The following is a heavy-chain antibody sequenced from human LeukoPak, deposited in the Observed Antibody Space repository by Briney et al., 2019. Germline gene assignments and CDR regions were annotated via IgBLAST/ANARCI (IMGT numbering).Heavy chain of an antibody. D-gene: IGHD1-26*01. CDR1: GYTFTNYD. J-gene: IGHJ4*02. CDR3: TRVTGSIDY. Sequence: ASVKVSRKASGYTFTNYDINWVRQATGQGLEWMGWININSGNTGYAQKFQGRVTMTRDTSISTAYMEVSSLRYDDTAVYYCTRVTGSIDYWGQGTLVTVSS. CDR2: ININSGNT. V-gene: IGHV1-8*01.